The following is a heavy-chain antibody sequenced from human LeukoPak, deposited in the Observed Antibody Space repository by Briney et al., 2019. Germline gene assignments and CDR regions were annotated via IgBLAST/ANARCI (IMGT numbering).Heavy chain of an antibody. J-gene: IGHJ4*02. CDR3: ARGPLYDFWSGYYHTSFDY. D-gene: IGHD3-3*01. CDR2: INHSGST. CDR1: GGSFSGYY. Sequence: PSETLSLTCAVYGGSFSGYYWSWIRQPPGKGLEWIGEINHSGSTNYNPSLKSRVTISVDTSKNQFSLKLSSVTAADTAVYYCARGPLYDFWSGYYHTSFDYWGQGTLVTVSS. V-gene: IGHV4-34*01.